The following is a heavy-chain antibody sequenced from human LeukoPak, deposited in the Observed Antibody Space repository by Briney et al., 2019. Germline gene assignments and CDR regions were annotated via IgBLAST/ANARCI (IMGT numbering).Heavy chain of an antibody. J-gene: IGHJ4*02. CDR1: GGSISRSSYY. V-gene: IGHV4-39*01. CDR3: ARQARDYIDY. Sequence: SETLSLTCTVSGGSISRSSYYWGWIRQPPGKGLEWIGSIYYSGSTYYNPSLKSRATISVDTSKNQFSLKLSSVTAADTAVYYCARQARDYIDYWGQGTLVTVSS. CDR2: IYYSGST.